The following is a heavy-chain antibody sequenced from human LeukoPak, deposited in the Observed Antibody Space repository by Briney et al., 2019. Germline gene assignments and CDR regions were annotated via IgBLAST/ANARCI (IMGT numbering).Heavy chain of an antibody. CDR3: AKRASGSGTSLYYFDY. Sequence: GGSLRLSCAASGVTVSSHYMSWVRQAPGKGLEWVSVIYSNGGTSYADSVKGRFIISRDNSKNTLYLQMNSLRAEDTAVYYCAKRASGSGTSLYYFDYWGQGTLVTVSS. D-gene: IGHD3-10*01. J-gene: IGHJ4*02. CDR1: GVTVSSHY. CDR2: IYSNGGT. V-gene: IGHV3-53*01.